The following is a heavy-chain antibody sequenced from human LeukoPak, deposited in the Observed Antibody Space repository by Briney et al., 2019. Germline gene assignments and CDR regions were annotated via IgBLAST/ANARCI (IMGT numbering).Heavy chain of an antibody. CDR1: GGSFSGYY. Sequence: SETLSLTCAVYGGSFSGYYWSWIRQPPGKGLEWIGEINHSGSTNYNPSLKSRVTISVDTSKNQFSLKLSSVTAADTAVYYCARGRAFGGYYFDYWGQGTLVTVSS. V-gene: IGHV4-34*01. CDR2: INHSGST. J-gene: IGHJ4*02. CDR3: ARGRAFGGYYFDY. D-gene: IGHD3-16*01.